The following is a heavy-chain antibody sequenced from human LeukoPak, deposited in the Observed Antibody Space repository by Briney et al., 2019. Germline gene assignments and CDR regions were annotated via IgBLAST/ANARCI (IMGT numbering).Heavy chain of an antibody. CDR2: INPNSGGT. V-gene: IGHV1-2*02. CDR3: ARVFLTGTSIDAFDV. D-gene: IGHD1-20*01. J-gene: IGHJ3*01. Sequence: ASVKVSCKASGYTFSGYYMHWVRQAPGQGLEWMGWINPNSGGTNYAQKFQGRITMTRDTSISTAYMDLSRLRSDDTAVYYCARVFLTGTSIDAFDVWGQGTMITVSS. CDR1: GYTFSGYY.